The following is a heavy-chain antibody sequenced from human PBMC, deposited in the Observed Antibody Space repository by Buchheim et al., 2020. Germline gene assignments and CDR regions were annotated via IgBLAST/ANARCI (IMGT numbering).Heavy chain of an antibody. CDR1: GGSISNYY. Sequence: QVQLQESGPGLVKPSETLSLTCTVSGGSISNYYWSWIRQPPGKGLEWIGFIYYRGSTDSNPSLRSRVTISIDASKNQFSLHLSSVTAADTAVYYCARASAATDVDYWGQGTL. CDR3: ARASAATDVDY. CDR2: IYYRGST. V-gene: IGHV4-59*01. J-gene: IGHJ4*02. D-gene: IGHD6-13*01.